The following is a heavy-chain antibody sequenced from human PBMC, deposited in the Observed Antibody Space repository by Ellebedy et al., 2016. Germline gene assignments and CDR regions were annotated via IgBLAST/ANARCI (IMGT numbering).Heavy chain of an antibody. D-gene: IGHD3-22*01. CDR2: IYPGDSDT. J-gene: IGHJ4*02. CDR1: GSSFSHYW. Sequence: GESLKISXKGIGSSFSHYWIAWVRHVPGRSLEWMGIIYPGDSDTRYSPSFQGQVTISADKSINTAYLQWRSLKASDSAMYYCARPYSSGYYYYDYWGQGTLVTVSS. V-gene: IGHV5-51*01. CDR3: ARPYSSGYYYYDY.